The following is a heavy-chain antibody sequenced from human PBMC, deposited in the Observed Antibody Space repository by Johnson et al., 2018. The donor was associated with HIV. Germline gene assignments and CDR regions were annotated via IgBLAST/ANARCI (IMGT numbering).Heavy chain of an antibody. CDR1: GFTFSRYG. D-gene: IGHD3-10*01. Sequence: QVQLVESGGGVVQPGRSLRLSCAASGFTFSRYGMHWVRQAPGKGLEWVAVIYSGGTTYHADSVKGRFIISRDNSKNTLYLQMNKLRAEDTAVYFCASQVRGLLGLRWAMWG. J-gene: IGHJ1*01. CDR3: ASQVRGLLGLRWAM. CDR2: IYSGGTT. V-gene: IGHV3-NL1*01.